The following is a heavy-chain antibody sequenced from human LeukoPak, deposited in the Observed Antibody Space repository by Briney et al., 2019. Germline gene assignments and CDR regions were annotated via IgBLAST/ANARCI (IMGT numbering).Heavy chain of an antibody. CDR2: ISSSGSII. CDR3: ASSKPDLPAVGSHDAFDI. Sequence: GGSLRLSCAASEFTFSSYEMNWVRQAPGKGPEWVSYISSSGSIIYYADSVKGRFTISRDNAKNSLYLQMNSLRAEDTAVYYCASSKPDLPAVGSHDAFDIWGQGTMVTVSS. D-gene: IGHD6-13*01. J-gene: IGHJ3*02. V-gene: IGHV3-48*03. CDR1: EFTFSSYE.